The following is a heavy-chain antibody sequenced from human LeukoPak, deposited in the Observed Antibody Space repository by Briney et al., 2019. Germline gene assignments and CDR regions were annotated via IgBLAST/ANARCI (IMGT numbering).Heavy chain of an antibody. CDR1: GGTFSSYA. CDR3: AAQSSGYAEGDY. V-gene: IGHV1-69*05. Sequence: GASVKVSCKASGGTFSSYAITWVRQAPGQGLEWMGGFIPFFGTANSAQKFQGRVTITTDESTSTAYMELSSLKSEDTAVYYCAAQSSGYAEGDYWGQGTLVTVSS. D-gene: IGHD5-12*01. J-gene: IGHJ4*02. CDR2: FIPFFGTA.